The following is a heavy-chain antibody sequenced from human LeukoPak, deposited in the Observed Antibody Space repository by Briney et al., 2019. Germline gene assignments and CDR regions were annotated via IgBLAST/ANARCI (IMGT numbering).Heavy chain of an antibody. CDR2: IDWDDDK. CDR1: GFSLSTSGMC. V-gene: IGHV2-70*11. D-gene: IGHD5-18*01. CDR3: ARMITLSNGRYSSKTLDY. J-gene: IGHJ4*02. Sequence: SGPTLVKPTQTLTLTCTFSGFSLSTSGMCVSWIRQPPGKALEWLPRIDWDDDKYYSTSLKTRLTISKDTSKNQVVLTMTNMDPVDTATYYCARMITLSNGRYSSKTLDYWGQGTLVTVSS.